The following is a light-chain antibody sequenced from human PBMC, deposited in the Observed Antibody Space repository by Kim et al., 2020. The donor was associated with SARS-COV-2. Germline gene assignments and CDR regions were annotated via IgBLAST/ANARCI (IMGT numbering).Light chain of an antibody. CDR2: QDN. J-gene: IGLJ1*01. V-gene: IGLV3-1*01. Sequence: PGQKDNMTCTGYKLGDKFVSWYQQKPGHSPEVVIYQDNQRPSGIPERFSGSNSGNTATLTISGTQAMDEADYYCQAWDSSTHNYVFGAGTKVTVL. CDR3: QAWDSSTHNYV. CDR1: KLGDKF.